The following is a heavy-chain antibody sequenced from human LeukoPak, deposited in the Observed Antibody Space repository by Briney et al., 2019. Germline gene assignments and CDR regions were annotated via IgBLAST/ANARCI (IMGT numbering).Heavy chain of an antibody. J-gene: IGHJ4*02. CDR1: GYTFTDYF. V-gene: IGHV1-2*02. CDR3: ARGSSDYYLTKDY. CDR2: IKPKSGGT. D-gene: IGHD3-22*01. Sequence: ASVKVSCKASGYTFTDYFIHWARQAPGQGPAWMGWIKPKSGGTNYAQKFQARVTMTKDTSISTVYMDLSRLTSDDTAVYYCARGSSDYYLTKDYWGQGTLVTVSS.